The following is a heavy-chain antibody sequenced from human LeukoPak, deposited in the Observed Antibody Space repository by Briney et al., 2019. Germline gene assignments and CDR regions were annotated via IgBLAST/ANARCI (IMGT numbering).Heavy chain of an antibody. D-gene: IGHD4-17*01. J-gene: IGHJ4*02. CDR3: AREGFSTVTSDY. CDR2: ISNDSTAI. Sequence: HPGGSLRLSCAASGFTFSSYAMSWVRQAPGKGLEWVSFISNDSTAIYYTQSVKGRFTISRDNTEKSLFLQLNNLRADDTAVYYCAREGFSTVTSDYWGQGTLVTVSS. CDR1: GFTFSSYA. V-gene: IGHV3-48*04.